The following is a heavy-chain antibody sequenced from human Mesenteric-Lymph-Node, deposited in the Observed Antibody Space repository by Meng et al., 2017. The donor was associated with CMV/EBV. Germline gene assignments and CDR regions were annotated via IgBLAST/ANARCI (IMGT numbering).Heavy chain of an antibody. CDR2: ISSDGDFI. D-gene: IGHD3-10*01. V-gene: IGHV3-48*03. Sequence: GESLKISCAASGFIFRNYEMNWVRQAPGKGLEWVSHISSDGDFIYYADSVRGRFTISRDNAKSSLFLQMNSLRGEDTALYYCARDRARFGMDVWGQGTTVTVSS. CDR3: ARDRARFGMDV. CDR1: GFIFRNYE. J-gene: IGHJ6*02.